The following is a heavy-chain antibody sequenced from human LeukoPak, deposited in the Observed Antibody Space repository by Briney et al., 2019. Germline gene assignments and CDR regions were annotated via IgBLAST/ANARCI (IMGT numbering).Heavy chain of an antibody. CDR3: AKQLGYCSDGSCYFPY. CDR2: ISNNGGYT. CDR1: GFTFSSSA. D-gene: IGHD2-15*01. V-gene: IGHV3-23*01. Sequence: GGSLRLSCAASGFTFSSSAMSWVRQAPGKGLEWVSAISNNGGYTYYADSVRGRFTISRDNTKSTLCLQMNSLRAEDTAVYYCAKQLGYCSDGSCYFPYWGQGTLVTVSS. J-gene: IGHJ4*02.